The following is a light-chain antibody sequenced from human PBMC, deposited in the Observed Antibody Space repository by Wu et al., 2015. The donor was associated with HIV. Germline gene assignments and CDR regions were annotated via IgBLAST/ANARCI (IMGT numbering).Light chain of an antibody. CDR2: DAS. Sequence: EIVLTQSPATLSLSPGERATLSCRASQSVSSYLAWYQQKPGQAPRLLIYDASNRATGIPARFSGSGSGTDFTLTISSLEPEDFAVYYCQQYATSPHTFGQGTKLEIK. V-gene: IGKV3-11*01. CDR1: QSVSSY. CDR3: QQYATSPHT. J-gene: IGKJ2*01.